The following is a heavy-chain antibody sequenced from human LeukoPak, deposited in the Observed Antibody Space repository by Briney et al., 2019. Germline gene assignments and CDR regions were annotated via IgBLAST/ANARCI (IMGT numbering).Heavy chain of an antibody. V-gene: IGHV4-30-4*08. Sequence: SETLSLTCTVSGGPISSGDYYWSWIRQPPGKGLEWIGYIYYSGSTDYNPSLESRVTISVGTSNNQFSLRLSSVTAADTAVYYRAREGIDCSSASCYAVFDYWGQGTLVTVSS. CDR1: GGPISSGDYY. D-gene: IGHD2-2*01. J-gene: IGHJ4*02. CDR2: IYYSGST. CDR3: AREGIDCSSASCYAVFDY.